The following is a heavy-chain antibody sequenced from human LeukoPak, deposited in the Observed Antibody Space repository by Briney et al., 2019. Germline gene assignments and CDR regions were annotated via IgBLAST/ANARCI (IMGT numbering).Heavy chain of an antibody. J-gene: IGHJ6*02. CDR3: AKDDPLLRFLESYYGMDV. Sequence: GGSLRLPCAASGFTFSSYGMHWVRQAPGKGLEWVAVISYDGSNKYYADSVKGRFTISRDNSKNTLYLQMNSLRAEDTAVYYCAKDDPLLRFLESYYGMDVWGQGTTVTVSS. CDR2: ISYDGSNK. CDR1: GFTFSSYG. V-gene: IGHV3-30*18. D-gene: IGHD3-3*01.